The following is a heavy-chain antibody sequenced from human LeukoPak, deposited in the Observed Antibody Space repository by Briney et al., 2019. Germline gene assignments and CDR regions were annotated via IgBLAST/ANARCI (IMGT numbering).Heavy chain of an antibody. Sequence: GASVKVSCKASGYTFTNSYMHWVRLAPGQGREWMGIINLSGGSTNYARRFKGRLTMTRDTSTSTVYMELSSLRSEDTAAYFCARYIFDYWGQGTLVTVSS. J-gene: IGHJ4*02. CDR2: INLSGGST. V-gene: IGHV1-46*01. CDR1: GYTFTNSY. CDR3: ARYIFDY.